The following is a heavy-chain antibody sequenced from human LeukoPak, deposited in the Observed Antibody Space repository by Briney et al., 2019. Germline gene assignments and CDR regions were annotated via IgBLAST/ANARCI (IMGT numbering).Heavy chain of an antibody. CDR2: INPNSGGT. Sequence: GASVKVSCKASGYTFTGYYLHWVRQAPGQGLDWMGWINPNSGGTTYAQNFKSRVTMTWDTSISTAYTELSRLRSDDTAVYYCAREWELLRKYLYHWGQGTLVTVSS. V-gene: IGHV1-2*02. CDR1: GYTFTGYY. CDR3: AREWELLRKYLYH. D-gene: IGHD1-26*01. J-gene: IGHJ1*01.